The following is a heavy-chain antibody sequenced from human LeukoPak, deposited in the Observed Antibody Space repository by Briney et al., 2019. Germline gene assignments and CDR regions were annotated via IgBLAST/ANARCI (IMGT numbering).Heavy chain of an antibody. Sequence: SQTLSLTCTVSGGSISSGDYYWSWIRQPPGKGLEWIGYIYYSGSTYYNPSLKSRVTISVDTSKNQFSLKLSSVTAADTAVYYCARVGSSWYDYYHYYMDVWGKGTTVAVSS. CDR1: GGSISSGDYY. V-gene: IGHV4-30-4*08. D-gene: IGHD6-13*01. CDR2: IYYSGST. CDR3: ARVGSSWYDYYHYYMDV. J-gene: IGHJ6*03.